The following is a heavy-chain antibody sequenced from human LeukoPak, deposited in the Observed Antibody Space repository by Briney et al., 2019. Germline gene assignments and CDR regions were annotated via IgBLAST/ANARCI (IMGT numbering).Heavy chain of an antibody. Sequence: SETLSLTCTVSGGSISSYYWSWIRQPAGKGLEWIGRIYTSGSTNYNPSLKSRVTMSVDTSKNQFSLKLSSVTAADTAVYYCAREPAGIAAAGKALAFGIWGQGTMVTVSS. J-gene: IGHJ3*02. CDR3: AREPAGIAAAGKALAFGI. CDR1: GGSISSYY. D-gene: IGHD6-13*01. V-gene: IGHV4-4*07. CDR2: IYTSGST.